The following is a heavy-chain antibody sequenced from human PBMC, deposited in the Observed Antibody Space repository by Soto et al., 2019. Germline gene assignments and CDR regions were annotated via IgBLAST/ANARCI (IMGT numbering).Heavy chain of an antibody. D-gene: IGHD3-9*01. Sequence: GVLRLSCAASGFIFNKAWMNRVRQAPGKGLEWVGRIKSKGDGGTIDYVAPVKGRFTISRDDSKNTLYLQMNSLRAEDTAVYYCARWNYRGKLRYFDWSHTTGYYGMDVWGQGTTVTSP. CDR2: IKSKGDGGTI. V-gene: IGHV3-15*07. CDR3: ARWNYRGKLRYFDWSHTTGYYGMDV. J-gene: IGHJ6*02. CDR1: GFIFNKAW.